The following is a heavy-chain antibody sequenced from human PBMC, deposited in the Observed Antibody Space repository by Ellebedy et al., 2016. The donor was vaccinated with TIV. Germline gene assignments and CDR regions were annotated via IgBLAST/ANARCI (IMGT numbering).Heavy chain of an antibody. CDR3: ARVSRGAPFVDYLYYMDV. D-gene: IGHD2-15*01. Sequence: PGGSLRLSCAASGFTFSPYPMNWVRQAPGKGLEWFSIISANGGTTYYADSVKGRFTISRDNFGNMLYLKMNSLGAEDKAVYYCARVSRGAPFVDYLYYMDVWGKGTAVTVSS. J-gene: IGHJ6*03. V-gene: IGHV3-23*01. CDR1: GFTFSPYP. CDR2: ISANGGTT.